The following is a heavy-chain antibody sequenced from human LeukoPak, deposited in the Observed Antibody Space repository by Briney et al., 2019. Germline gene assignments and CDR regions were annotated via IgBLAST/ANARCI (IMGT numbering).Heavy chain of an antibody. CDR3: AKSASSDWDWFDP. CDR2: IGGSGDRT. Sequence: GGSLRLSCAASGFTFRSYAMNWVRQAPGKGLEWVSTIGGSGDRTHYAGSVKGRFAISRDNSKNTMSLQMNSLTAEDTAVYYCAKSASSDWDWFDPWGQGTLVTVSS. V-gene: IGHV3-23*01. J-gene: IGHJ5*02. CDR1: GFTFRSYA. D-gene: IGHD6-25*01.